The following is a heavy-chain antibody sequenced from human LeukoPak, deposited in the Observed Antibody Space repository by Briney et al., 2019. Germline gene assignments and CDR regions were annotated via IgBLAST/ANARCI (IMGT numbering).Heavy chain of an antibody. V-gene: IGHV1-46*01. CDR3: ARGTGRGFDP. J-gene: IGHJ5*02. CDR2: INPSGGGT. D-gene: IGHD5-24*01. Sequence: GASVNVSCKASGYTFTTYYMHWVRQAPGQGLVWMGLINPSGGGTRYAQKFQGRVTMTRDTSTSTVYMELSSLRSEDTAVYYCARGTGRGFDPWGQGTLVTVSS. CDR1: GYTFTTYY.